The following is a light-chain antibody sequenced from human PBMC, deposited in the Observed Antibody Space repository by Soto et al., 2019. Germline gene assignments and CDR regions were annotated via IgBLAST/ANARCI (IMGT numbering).Light chain of an antibody. CDR1: SSDIDTYDF. CDR2: DVT. J-gene: IGLJ1*01. CDR3: NSYTTNNAFV. V-gene: IGLV2-14*03. Sequence: QSVRNQPASVSGSPGQSITISCTGTSSDIDTYDFVSWYQVHPGKAPKLMIYDVTYRPSGVSDRFTGSRSDNAASLTISGLQPEDEAVYYCNSYTTNNAFVFGTGTKVTVL.